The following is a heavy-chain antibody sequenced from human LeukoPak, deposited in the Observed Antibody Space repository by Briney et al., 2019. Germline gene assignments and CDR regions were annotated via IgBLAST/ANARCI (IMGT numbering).Heavy chain of an antibody. CDR3: ARDPFGAAAGTRWFDP. CDR1: GGTFSSYA. J-gene: IGHJ5*02. CDR2: IIPIFGTA. Sequence: SVKVSCKASGGTFSSYAISWARQAPGQGLEWMGGIIPIFGTANYAQKFQGRVTITADESTSTAYMELSSLRSEDTAVYYCARDPFGAAAGTRWFDPWGQGTLVTVSS. V-gene: IGHV1-69*01. D-gene: IGHD6-13*01.